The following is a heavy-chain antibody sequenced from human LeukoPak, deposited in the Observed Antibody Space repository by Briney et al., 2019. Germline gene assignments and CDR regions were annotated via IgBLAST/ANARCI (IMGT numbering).Heavy chain of an antibody. CDR3: ARRSYGYPTHFDY. Sequence: PSETLSLTCTVSGGSISSYYWSWIRQPPGKGLEWIGYIYYSGSTNYNPSLKSRVTISVDTSKNQFSLKLSSVTAADTAVYYCARRSYGYPTHFDYWGQGTLVTVSS. CDR2: IYYSGST. J-gene: IGHJ4*02. D-gene: IGHD5-18*01. CDR1: GGSISSYY. V-gene: IGHV4-59*08.